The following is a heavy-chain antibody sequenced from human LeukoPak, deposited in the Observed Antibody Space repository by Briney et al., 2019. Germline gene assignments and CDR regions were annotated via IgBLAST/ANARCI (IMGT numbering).Heavy chain of an antibody. CDR3: AKEGMIRGVIDY. CDR1: RASISPYY. V-gene: IGHV4-4*07. D-gene: IGHD3-10*01. J-gene: IGHJ4*02. CDR2: VHTSGST. Sequence: WETLSLTCTVSRASISPYYWTWIRQPAGKGLEWIGHVHTSGSTNYNPSFKGRVTMSIDTSTNQFSLKLNSLTAADTAVYYCAKEGMIRGVIDYWGQGALVTVSS.